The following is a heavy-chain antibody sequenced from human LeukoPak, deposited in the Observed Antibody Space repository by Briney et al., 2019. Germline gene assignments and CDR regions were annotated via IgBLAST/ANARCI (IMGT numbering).Heavy chain of an antibody. J-gene: IGHJ5*02. V-gene: IGHV1-2*02. CDR3: ARDPLRGIYDSSGYSMRELDP. CDR1: GYTFTGYY. D-gene: IGHD3-22*01. CDR2: INPNSGGT. Sequence: ASVKVSCKASGYTFTGYYMHWVRQAPGQGLEWMGWINPNSGGTNYAQKFQGRVTMTRDTSISTAYMELSRLRSDDTAVYYCARDPLRGIYDSSGYSMRELDPWGQGTLVTVSS.